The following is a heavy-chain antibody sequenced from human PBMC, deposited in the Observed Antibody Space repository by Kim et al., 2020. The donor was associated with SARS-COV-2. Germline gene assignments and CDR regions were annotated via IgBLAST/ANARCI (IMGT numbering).Heavy chain of an antibody. V-gene: IGHV1-2*02. CDR3: AKISVAGGQI. CDR2: INLNSGGT. D-gene: IGHD6-19*01. J-gene: IGHJ4*02. CDR1: GYTFTGYY. Sequence: ASVTVSCKASGYTFTGYYIHWIRQAPGQGLECMGWINLNSGGTNYAQKFQGRVTMTRDTSISTAYMELSRLTVDDTAIYYCAKISVAGGQIWGQGTLVTVSS.